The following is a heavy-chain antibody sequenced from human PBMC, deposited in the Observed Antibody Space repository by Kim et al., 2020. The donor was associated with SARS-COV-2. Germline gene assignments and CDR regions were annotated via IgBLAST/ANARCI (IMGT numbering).Heavy chain of an antibody. CDR3: AGDPIVATIGEGYLDY. D-gene: IGHD5-12*01. J-gene: IGHJ4*02. V-gene: IGHV3-30*01. Sequence: VKDRFTISRDNAKNTLFLQTNSLRPEETAVYYCAGDPIVATIGEGYLDYWGQGTLVTVSS.